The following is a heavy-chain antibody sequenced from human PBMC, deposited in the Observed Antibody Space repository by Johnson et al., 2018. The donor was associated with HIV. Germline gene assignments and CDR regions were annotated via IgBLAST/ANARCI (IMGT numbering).Heavy chain of an antibody. Sequence: QMLLVESGGGVVQPGRSLRLSCAASGFTFSSYWMHWVRQAPGKGLEWVAVISYDGSNKYYADSVKGRFTISRDNSKNTLYLQMNSLRAEDTAVYYCARERIAAAGLDAFDIWGQGTMVTVSS. CDR3: ARERIAAAGLDAFDI. D-gene: IGHD6-13*01. J-gene: IGHJ3*02. CDR1: GFTFSSYW. CDR2: ISYDGSNK. V-gene: IGHV3-30*19.